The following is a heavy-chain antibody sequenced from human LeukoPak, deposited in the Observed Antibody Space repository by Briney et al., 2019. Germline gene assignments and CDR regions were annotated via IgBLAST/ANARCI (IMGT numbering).Heavy chain of an antibody. D-gene: IGHD5-24*01. CDR1: GYTFTSYA. CDR3: ARTQRDGLGGAFDI. Sequence: ASVKVSCKASGYTFTSYAMNWVRQAPGQGLEWMEWINTNTGNPTYAQGFTGRFVFSLDTSVSTAYLQISSLKAEDTAVYYCARTQRDGLGGAFDIWGQGTMVTVSS. CDR2: INTNTGNP. J-gene: IGHJ3*02. V-gene: IGHV7-4-1*02.